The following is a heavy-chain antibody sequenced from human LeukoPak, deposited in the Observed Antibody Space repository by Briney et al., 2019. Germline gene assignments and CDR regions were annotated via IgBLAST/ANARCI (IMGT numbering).Heavy chain of an antibody. V-gene: IGHV3-48*02. CDR2: ISSRSGTI. D-gene: IGHD3-22*01. Sequence: GGSLRLSCAASGFTFSTYSMNWVRQAPGKGLEWVSYISSRSGTIHYADSVKGRFTISRGNAKNSMYLQMNSLRDEDTAVYYCARDYDTTGRAFDIWGQGTMVTVSS. CDR1: GFTFSTYS. J-gene: IGHJ3*02. CDR3: ARDYDTTGRAFDI.